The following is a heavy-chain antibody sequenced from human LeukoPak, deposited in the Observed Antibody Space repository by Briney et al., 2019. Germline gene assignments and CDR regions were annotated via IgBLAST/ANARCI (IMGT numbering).Heavy chain of an antibody. CDR2: INPNSGGT. V-gene: IGHV1-2*04. CDR3: AREIRIVGASRADYYYGMDV. D-gene: IGHD1-26*01. CDR1: GYTFTGYY. J-gene: IGHJ6*02. Sequence: GASVKVSRKASGYTFTGYYMHWVRQAPGQGLEWMGWINPNSGGTNYAQKFQGWVTMTRDTSISTAYMELSRLRSDDTAVYYCAREIRIVGASRADYYYGMDVWGQGTTVTVSS.